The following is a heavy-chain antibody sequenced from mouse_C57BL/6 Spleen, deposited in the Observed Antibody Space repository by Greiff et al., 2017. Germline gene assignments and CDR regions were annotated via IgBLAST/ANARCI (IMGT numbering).Heavy chain of an antibody. V-gene: IGHV5-17*01. D-gene: IGHD6-1*01. CDR2: ISSGSSTI. Sequence: EVNVVESGGGLVKPGGSLKLSCAASGFTFSDYGMHWVRQAPEKGLEWVAYISSGSSTIYYADTVKGRFTISRDNAKNTLFLQMTSLRSEDTAMYYCARSHDQGYYYAMDYWGQGTSVTVSS. J-gene: IGHJ4*01. CDR1: GFTFSDYG. CDR3: ARSHDQGYYYAMDY.